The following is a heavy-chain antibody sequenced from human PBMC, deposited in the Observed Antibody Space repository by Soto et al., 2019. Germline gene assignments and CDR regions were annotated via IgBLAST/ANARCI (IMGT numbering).Heavy chain of an antibody. V-gene: IGHV1-18*01. CDR1: GYTFTIYA. Sequence: ASVKVSCKASGYTFTIYAMHWVRQAPGQGLEWMGWISAYNGNTYHAQRFQGRVSMTTDTSTSTAYMELRSLRSDDTAVYYCARGTYNWNEVLDYWGQGTLVTVSS. CDR2: ISAYNGNT. CDR3: ARGTYNWNEVLDY. J-gene: IGHJ4*02. D-gene: IGHD1-1*01.